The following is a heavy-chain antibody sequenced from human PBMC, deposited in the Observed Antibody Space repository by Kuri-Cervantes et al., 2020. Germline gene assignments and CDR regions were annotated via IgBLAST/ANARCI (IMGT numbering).Heavy chain of an antibody. D-gene: IGHD2-15*01. V-gene: IGHV3-66*01. CDR2: IYSGGST. CDR1: GFTFSSYS. CDR3: ATALGYCSGGSCREDDY. Sequence: GGSLRLSCAASGFTFSSYSMNWVRQAPGKGLEWVSVIYSGGSTYYADSVKGRFTISRDNSKNTLYLQMNSLRAEDTAVYYCATALGYCSGGSCREDDYWGQGTLVTVSS. J-gene: IGHJ4*02.